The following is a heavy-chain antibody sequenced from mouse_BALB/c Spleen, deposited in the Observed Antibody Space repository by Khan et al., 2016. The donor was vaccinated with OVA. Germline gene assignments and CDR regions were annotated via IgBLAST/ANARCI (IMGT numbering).Heavy chain of an antibody. D-gene: IGHD2-14*01. Sequence: QVQLQQSGPGLVAPSQSLSITCTVSGFSLSRYNVHWVRQPPGKGLEWLGMIWGGGGTDYTSALKSRLNISKDDSKRQVFLKMNSLQTDDTAMYYCTRAYYRYDGYDAMDYWGQGTSVTVSS. CDR3: TRAYYRYDGYDAMDY. J-gene: IGHJ4*01. CDR2: IWGGGGT. V-gene: IGHV2-6-4*01. CDR1: GFSLSRYN.